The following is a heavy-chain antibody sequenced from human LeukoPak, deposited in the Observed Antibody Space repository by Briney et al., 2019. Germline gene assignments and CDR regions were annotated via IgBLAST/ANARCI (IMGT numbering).Heavy chain of an antibody. CDR3: ARVDCDILTGYLGFDY. Sequence: GGSLRLSCAASGFTFSSYWMHWVRQAPGKGLVWVSRINSDGSSTSYADSVKGRFTISRDNAKNTLYLQMNSLRAEDTAVYYCARVDCDILTGYLGFDYWGQGTLVTVSS. V-gene: IGHV3-74*01. J-gene: IGHJ4*02. CDR1: GFTFSSYW. D-gene: IGHD3-9*01. CDR2: INSDGSST.